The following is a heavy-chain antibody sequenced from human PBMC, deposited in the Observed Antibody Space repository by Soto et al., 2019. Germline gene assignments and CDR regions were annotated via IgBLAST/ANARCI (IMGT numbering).Heavy chain of an antibody. D-gene: IGHD3-22*01. CDR1: GFTFSSYG. Sequence: GGSLRLSCAASGFTFSSYGMHWVRQAPGKGLEWVAVIWYDGSNKYYADSVKGRFTISRDNSKNTLYLQMNSLRAEETAVYYCARVYYDSSGYYPDYWGQGTLVTVSS. J-gene: IGHJ4*02. CDR3: ARVYYDSSGYYPDY. CDR2: IWYDGSNK. V-gene: IGHV3-33*01.